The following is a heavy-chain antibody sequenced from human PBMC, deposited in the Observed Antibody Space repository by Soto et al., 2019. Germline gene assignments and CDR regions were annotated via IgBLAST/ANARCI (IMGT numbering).Heavy chain of an antibody. Sequence: SETMPLTCTVVGGSNSSSSYYRGWIRQTPGKGLEWIGSIYYSGSTYYNPSLKSRVTISVDTSKNQFSLKLSSVTAADTAVYYCAREHVGATTWDPIYYYYYGMDVWAQGTTVTVSS. D-gene: IGHD1-26*01. CDR3: AREHVGATTWDPIYYYYYGMDV. V-gene: IGHV4-39*02. CDR2: IYYSGST. CDR1: GGSNSSSSYY. J-gene: IGHJ6*02.